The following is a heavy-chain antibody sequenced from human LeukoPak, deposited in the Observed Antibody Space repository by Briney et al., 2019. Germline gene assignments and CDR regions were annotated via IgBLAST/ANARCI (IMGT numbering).Heavy chain of an antibody. CDR1: GFTFSSYS. Sequence: TGGSLRLSCAASGFTFSSYSMNWVRQAPGKGLEWVSSISSSSSYIYYADSVKGRFTISRDNAKNSLYLQMNSLRAEDTAVYYCARAQVAYYYDSSGYPRGAFDIWGQGTMVTVSS. J-gene: IGHJ3*02. D-gene: IGHD3-22*01. V-gene: IGHV3-21*01. CDR2: ISSSSSYI. CDR3: ARAQVAYYYDSSGYPRGAFDI.